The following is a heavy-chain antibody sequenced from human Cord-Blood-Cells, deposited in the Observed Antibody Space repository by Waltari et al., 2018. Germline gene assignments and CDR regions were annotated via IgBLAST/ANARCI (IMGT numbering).Heavy chain of an antibody. CDR2: IYYSGST. J-gene: IGHJ3*02. CDR1: GGSISSYY. CDR3: ARHRYDYVWGSYRDAFDI. V-gene: IGHV4-59*01. D-gene: IGHD3-16*02. Sequence: QVQLQESGPGLVKPSETLSLTCTVSGGSISSYYWSWIRQPPGKGLEWIGYIYYSGSTNHHPSLKSRVTISVDTSKNQFSLKLSSVTAADTAVYYCARHRYDYVWGSYRDAFDIWGQGTMVTVSS.